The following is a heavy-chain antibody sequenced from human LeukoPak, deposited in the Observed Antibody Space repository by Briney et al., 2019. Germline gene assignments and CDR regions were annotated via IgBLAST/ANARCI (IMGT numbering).Heavy chain of an antibody. CDR3: ARCSSGWPLDY. CDR1: GYSFTSYC. D-gene: IGHD6-19*01. J-gene: IGHJ4*02. CDR2: ICPADSDA. Sequence: GESLKISCEASGYSFTSYCIVWVRRMPGAGLEWMGIICPADSDARYSPSFQGQVTISADKSISTAYLQWISLKASDTAMYYCARCSSGWPLDYWGQGTLVTVSS. V-gene: IGHV5-51*01.